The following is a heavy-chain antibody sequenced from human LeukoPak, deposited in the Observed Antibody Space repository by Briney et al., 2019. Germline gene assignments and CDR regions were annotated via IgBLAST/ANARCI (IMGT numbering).Heavy chain of an antibody. D-gene: IGHD3-10*01. J-gene: IGHJ4*02. CDR3: ARVLDYYGSGTRDFDY. CDR1: GGSISSSSYY. V-gene: IGHV4-39*07. CDR2: IYYSGST. Sequence: SETLSLTCTVSGGSISSSSYYWGWFRQPPGKGLEWIGNIYYSGSTYYNPSLKSRVTMSVDTSKNQFSLKLNSVTAADTAVYYCARVLDYYGSGTRDFDYWGQGILVTVSS.